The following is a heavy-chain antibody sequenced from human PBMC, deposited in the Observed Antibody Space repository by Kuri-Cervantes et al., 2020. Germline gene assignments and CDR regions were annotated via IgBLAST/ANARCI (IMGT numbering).Heavy chain of an antibody. J-gene: IGHJ4*02. CDR3: ARALWFGTLYY. V-gene: IGHV4-61*02. D-gene: IGHD3-10*01. Sequence: LSCTVSGGSISSGSYYWSWIRQPAGKGLEWIWRIYTSGSTNYNPSLKSRVTISVDTSKNQFSLKLSSVTAADTAVYSCARALWFGTLYYWGQGTLVTVSS. CDR2: IYTSGST. CDR1: GGSISSGSYY.